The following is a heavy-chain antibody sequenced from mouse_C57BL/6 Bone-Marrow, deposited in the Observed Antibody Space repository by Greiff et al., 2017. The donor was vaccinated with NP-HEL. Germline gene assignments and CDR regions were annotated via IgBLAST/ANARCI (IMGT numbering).Heavy chain of an antibody. J-gene: IGHJ4*01. CDR2: IYPSDSET. Sequence: VQLQQPGAELVRPGSSVKLSCKASGYTFTSYWMDWVKQRPGQGLEWIGNIYPSDSETHYNQKFKDKATLTVDKSSSTAYMQLSSLTSEDSAVYYCARVFGSYAMDYWGQGTSVTVSS. CDR3: ARVFGSYAMDY. V-gene: IGHV1-61*01. CDR1: GYTFTSYW. D-gene: IGHD2-2*01.